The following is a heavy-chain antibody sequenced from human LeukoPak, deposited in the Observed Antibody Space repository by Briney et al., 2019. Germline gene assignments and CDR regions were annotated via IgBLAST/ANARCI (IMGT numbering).Heavy chain of an antibody. D-gene: IGHD3-3*01. Sequence: PSQTLSLTCTVSGGSISSGDYYWSWIRQPPGKGLEWIGYIYYSGSTYYNPSLKSRVTISVDTSKNQFSLKLSSVTAADTAVYYCASYNGDFWSGYLYWYIDLWGRGTLVTVSS. CDR2: IYYSGST. V-gene: IGHV4-30-4*01. J-gene: IGHJ2*01. CDR3: ASYNGDFWSGYLYWYIDL. CDR1: GGSISSGDYY.